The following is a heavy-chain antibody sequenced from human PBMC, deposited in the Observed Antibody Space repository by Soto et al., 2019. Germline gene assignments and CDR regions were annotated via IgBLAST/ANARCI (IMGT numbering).Heavy chain of an antibody. CDR2: IYSGGST. CDR1: GFTVSSNY. J-gene: IGHJ4*02. V-gene: IGHV3-53*01. CDR3: ARVRGGYYPFDY. Sequence: VGSLRLSCAASGFTVSSNYMSWVRQAPGKGLEWVSVIYSGGSTYYADSVKGRFTISRDNSKNTLYLQMNSLRAEDTAVYYCARVRGGYYPFDYWGQGTLVTVSS. D-gene: IGHD3-3*01.